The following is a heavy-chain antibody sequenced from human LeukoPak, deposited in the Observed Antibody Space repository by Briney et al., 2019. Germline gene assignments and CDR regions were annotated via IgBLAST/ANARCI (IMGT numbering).Heavy chain of an antibody. Sequence: ASVKVSCKASGYTFTVYYMHWVRQAPGQGLEWMGWINPNSGGTNYAQKFQGWVTMTRDTSISAAYMELSRLRSDDTAVYYCARAVEMATIPFYFDYWGQGTLVTVSS. CDR2: INPNSGGT. CDR1: GYTFTVYY. J-gene: IGHJ4*02. D-gene: IGHD5-24*01. CDR3: ARAVEMATIPFYFDY. V-gene: IGHV1-2*04.